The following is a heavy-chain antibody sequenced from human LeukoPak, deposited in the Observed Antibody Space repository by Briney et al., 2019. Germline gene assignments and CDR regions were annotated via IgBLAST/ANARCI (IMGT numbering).Heavy chain of an antibody. CDR1: GFTFSNYA. J-gene: IGHJ4*02. CDR2: ISGSGGST. CDR3: ARAYYDFWSGYYHDY. V-gene: IGHV3-23*01. D-gene: IGHD3-3*01. Sequence: PGGSLRLSCAASGFTFSNYAMSWVRQPPGKGLEWVSAISGSGGSTYYADSVKGRFTISRDNSKNTLYLQMNSLRAEDTAVYYCARAYYDFWSGYYHDYWGQGTLVTVSS.